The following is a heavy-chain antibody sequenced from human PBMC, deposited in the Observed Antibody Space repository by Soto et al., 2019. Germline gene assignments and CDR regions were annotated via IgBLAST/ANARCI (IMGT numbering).Heavy chain of an antibody. V-gene: IGHV4-59*01. CDR1: GGCISNYY. CDR3: ASGGNWFDP. Sequence: ETLSLTGNVAGGCISNYYWTWVRQSPEKGLEWIGYMYYNGNINYNPSLKSRVTISIDTSKNQLSLTLKSVTAADTAVYYCASGGNWFDPWGQGVLVTVSS. D-gene: IGHD3-16*01. CDR2: MYYNGNI. J-gene: IGHJ5*02.